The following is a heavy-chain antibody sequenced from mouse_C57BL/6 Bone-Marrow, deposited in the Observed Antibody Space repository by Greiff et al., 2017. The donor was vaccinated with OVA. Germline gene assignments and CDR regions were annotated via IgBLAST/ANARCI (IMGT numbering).Heavy chain of an antibody. D-gene: IGHD2-2*01. CDR1: EYEFPSHD. V-gene: IGHV5-2*01. J-gene: IGHJ1*03. CDR2: INSDGGST. CDR3: ARPGNYGYDGGYFDV. Sequence: EVKVVESGGGLVQPGESLKLSCESNEYEFPSHDMSWVRKTPEKRLELVAAINSDGGSTYYPDTMERRFIISRDNTKKTLYLQMSSLRSEDTALYYCARPGNYGYDGGYFDVWGTGTTVTVSS.